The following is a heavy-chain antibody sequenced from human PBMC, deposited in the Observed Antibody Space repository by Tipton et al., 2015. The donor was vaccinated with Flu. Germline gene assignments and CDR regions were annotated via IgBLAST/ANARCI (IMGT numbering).Heavy chain of an antibody. J-gene: IGHJ4*02. D-gene: IGHD6-19*01. V-gene: IGHV3-23*04. CDR2: IGGGGAIT. CDR1: GITVSGSF. Sequence: QLVQSGGGLVQPGGSLRLSCAASGITVSGSFMSWVRQAPGKGLEWVSAIGGGGAITYFEDSVKGRFIISRDNIRNTLYLQMNSLRAEDTAIYYCARVIPEFVAGLSYWGQGTLVSVSS. CDR3: ARVIPEFVAGLSY.